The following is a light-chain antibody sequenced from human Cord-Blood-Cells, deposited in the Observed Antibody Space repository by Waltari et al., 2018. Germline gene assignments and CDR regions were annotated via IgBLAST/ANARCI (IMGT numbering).Light chain of an antibody. CDR1: SSDVGGYNY. CDR3: SSYTSSSTLV. J-gene: IGLJ2*01. Sequence: ALTQPATVSGPPGQSIPISCPGTSSDVGGYNYVLWYQQHPGKAPKLSIYDVSNRPSGVSNRFSGSKSGNTASLTISGLQAEDEADYYCSSYTSSSTLVFGGGTKLTVL. V-gene: IGLV2-14*01. CDR2: DVS.